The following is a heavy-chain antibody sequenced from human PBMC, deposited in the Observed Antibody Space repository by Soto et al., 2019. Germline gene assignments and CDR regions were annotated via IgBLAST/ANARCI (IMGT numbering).Heavy chain of an antibody. V-gene: IGHV4-59*01. J-gene: IGHJ6*02. CDR2: IYYSGST. CDR1: GGSISSYY. Sequence: SETLSLTCTVSGGSISSYYWSWIRQPPGKGLEWIGYIYYSGSTNYNPSLKSRVTISVDTSKNQFSLKLSSVTAADTAVYYCARRAGYYYYGMDVWGHGTTVTVYS. CDR3: ARRAGYYYYGMDV. D-gene: IGHD3-10*01.